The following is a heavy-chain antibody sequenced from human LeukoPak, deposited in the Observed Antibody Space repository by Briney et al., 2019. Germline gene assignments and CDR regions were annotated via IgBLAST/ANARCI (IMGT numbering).Heavy chain of an antibody. D-gene: IGHD2-15*01. J-gene: IGHJ4*02. V-gene: IGHV1-69*13. CDR3: AVGGYCSGGSCSEDYYFDY. CDR1: GYTFTSYA. CDR2: IIPIFGTA. Sequence: ASVKVSCKASGYTFTSYAISWVRQAPGQGLEWMGGIIPIFGTANYAQKFQGRVTITADESTSTAYMELSSLRSEDTAVYYCAVGGYCSGGSCSEDYYFDYWGQGTLVTVSS.